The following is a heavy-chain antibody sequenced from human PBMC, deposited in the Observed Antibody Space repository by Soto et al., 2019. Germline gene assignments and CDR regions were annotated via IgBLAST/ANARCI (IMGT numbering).Heavy chain of an antibody. CDR2: IDPADSYA. J-gene: IGHJ6*02. D-gene: IGHD3-9*01. V-gene: IGHV5-10-1*01. CDR1: GYSFVTFW. Sequence: PGESLKISCRGSGYSFVTFWITWVRQMPGKGLEWMGRIDPADSYARYSPSFEGHVTMSVDRSINTAYLQWSSLKASDSAIYYCAYHVEYFYFGLDAWVLVTSVTVSS. CDR3: AYHVEYFYFGLDA.